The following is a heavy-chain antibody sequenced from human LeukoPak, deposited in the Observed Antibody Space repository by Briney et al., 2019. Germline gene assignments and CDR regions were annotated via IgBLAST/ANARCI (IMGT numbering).Heavy chain of an antibody. CDR1: GYTFTSYY. CDR2: INPSGGST. D-gene: IGHD6-13*01. Sequence: GASVEVSCKASGYTFTSYYMHWVRQAPGQGLEWMGIINPSGGSTSYAQKFQGRVTMTRDTSTSTVYMELSSLRSEDTAVYYCARNLDPRIAAAGGFWFDPWGQGTLVTVSS. J-gene: IGHJ5*02. CDR3: ARNLDPRIAAAGGFWFDP. V-gene: IGHV1-46*01.